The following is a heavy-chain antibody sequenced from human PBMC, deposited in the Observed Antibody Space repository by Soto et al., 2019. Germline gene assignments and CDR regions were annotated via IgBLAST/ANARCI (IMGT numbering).Heavy chain of an antibody. Sequence: SVKVSCKASGGTFGSNAISWVRQAPGQGLEWMGGIIPMFDIVHFAQKFQGRVTITADEFTSTAYMELSSLRYEDTAVYYCAREAEPEYFDYSGQRTPVAVSS. V-gene: IGHV1-69*13. D-gene: IGHD6-6*01. CDR2: IIPMFDIV. J-gene: IGHJ4*02. CDR3: AREAEPEYFDY. CDR1: GGTFGSNA.